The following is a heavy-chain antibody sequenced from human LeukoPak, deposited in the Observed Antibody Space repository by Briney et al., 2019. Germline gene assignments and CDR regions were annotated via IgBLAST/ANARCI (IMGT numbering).Heavy chain of an antibody. D-gene: IGHD5-24*01. CDR1: GGSFTDYY. Sequence: SETLSLTCAVYGGSFTDYYWSWIRQPPGKGLEWIGEINHSGITNHNPSLKSRVTISVDTSKNEISLKVSSVSAADTAVYYCASVALATTNFDYWGQGILVTVSS. CDR3: ASVALATTNFDY. V-gene: IGHV4-34*01. J-gene: IGHJ4*02. CDR2: INHSGIT.